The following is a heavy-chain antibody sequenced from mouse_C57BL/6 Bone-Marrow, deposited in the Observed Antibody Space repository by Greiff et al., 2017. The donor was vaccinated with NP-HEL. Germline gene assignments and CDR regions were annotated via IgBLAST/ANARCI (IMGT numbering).Heavy chain of an antibody. V-gene: IGHV5-15*01. D-gene: IGHD1-1*01. CDR2: ISNLAYSI. Sequence: EVQGVESGGGLVQPGGSLKLSCAASGFTFSDYGMAWVRQAPRKGPEWVAFISNLAYSIYYADTVTGRFTISRENAKNTLYLEMSSLRSEDTAMYYCARHAPFYYYGSSPGYFDVWGTGTTVTVSS. CDR1: GFTFSDYG. J-gene: IGHJ1*03. CDR3: ARHAPFYYYGSSPGYFDV.